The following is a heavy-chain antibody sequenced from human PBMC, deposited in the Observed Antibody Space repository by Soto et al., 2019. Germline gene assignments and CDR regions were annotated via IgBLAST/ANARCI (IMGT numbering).Heavy chain of an antibody. D-gene: IGHD4-17*01. CDR3: AKEGGYGDYV. J-gene: IGHJ4*02. CDR2: ISWNSGSI. Sequence: GGSLRLSCAASGFTFDDYAMHWVRQAPGKGLEWVSGISWNSGSIGYADSVKGRFTISRDNAKNSLYLQMNSLRAEDTALYYCAKEGGYGDYVWGQGTLVTVSS. V-gene: IGHV3-9*01. CDR1: GFTFDDYA.